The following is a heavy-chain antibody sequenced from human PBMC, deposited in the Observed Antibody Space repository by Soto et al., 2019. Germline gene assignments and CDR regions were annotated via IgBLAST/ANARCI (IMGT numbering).Heavy chain of an antibody. CDR2: ISDSGDNT. CDR1: GFTFSDYA. J-gene: IGHJ6*02. D-gene: IGHD6-19*01. Sequence: GGSLRLSCAASGFTFSDYAMNWVRQAPGKGLEWVSGISDSGDNTFYADSVRGRFTVSRDNSKNTLYLQMDSLRAEDTAVFYCAKDPDTFQYSSGWSPYMDVWGQGTTVTVSS. CDR3: AKDPDTFQYSSGWSPYMDV. V-gene: IGHV3-23*01.